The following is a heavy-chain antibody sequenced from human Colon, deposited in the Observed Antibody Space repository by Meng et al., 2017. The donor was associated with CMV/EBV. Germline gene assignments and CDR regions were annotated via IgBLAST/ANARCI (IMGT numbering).Heavy chain of an antibody. CDR2: INTNTGNP. CDR3: ATGEDAFDI. D-gene: IGHD2-21*01. V-gene: IGHV7-4-1*02. Sequence: KVSCKASGYTFTSYAMNWVRQAPGQGLEWMGWINTNTGNPTYAQGFTGRFVCSLDTSVSTAYLQISSLKAEDTAVYYCATGEDAFDIWGQGTMVTVSS. J-gene: IGHJ3*02. CDR1: GYTFTSYA.